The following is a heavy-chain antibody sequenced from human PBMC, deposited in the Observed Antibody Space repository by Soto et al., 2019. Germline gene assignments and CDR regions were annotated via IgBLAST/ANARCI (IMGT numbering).Heavy chain of an antibody. CDR1: GGSISSSYW. CDR3: VTSLNYDFWRDGGRHYYFDY. V-gene: IGHV4-4*02. Sequence: SETLSLTCAVSGGSISSSYWWNWVRQPPGKGLEWIGKIYHSGSTNHNPSLKNRVTISVDKSNNQFSLRLSSVTAADTAVYFCVTSLNYDFWRDGGRHYYFDYWGQGTLVTVSS. CDR2: IYHSGST. J-gene: IGHJ4*02. D-gene: IGHD3-3*01.